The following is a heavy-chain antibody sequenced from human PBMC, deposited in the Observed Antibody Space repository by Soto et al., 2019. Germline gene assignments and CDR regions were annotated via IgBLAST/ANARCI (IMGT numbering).Heavy chain of an antibody. J-gene: IGHJ4*02. Sequence: PGESLKISCAASGFTVSISYMSWVRQAPGKGLEWVSTIYRDGSTYYADSVEGRFTISRDNSKNTLYLQMNSLRAEDTATYYCARGKGIGWYESSDYWGQGTLVTVSS. CDR2: IYRDGST. CDR3: ARGKGIGWYESSDY. CDR1: GFTVSISY. D-gene: IGHD6-19*01. V-gene: IGHV3-53*01.